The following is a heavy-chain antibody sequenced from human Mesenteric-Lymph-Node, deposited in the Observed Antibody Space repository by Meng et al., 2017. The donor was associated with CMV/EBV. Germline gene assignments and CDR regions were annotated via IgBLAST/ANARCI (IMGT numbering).Heavy chain of an antibody. V-gene: IGHV3-74*01. J-gene: IGHJ4*02. D-gene: IGHD3-22*01. CDR3: ARELRGYYDSSGYYFRDY. CDR2: INSDGSST. CDR1: GFTFSSYW. Sequence: GESLKISCAASGFTFSSYWMHWVRQAPGKGLVWVSRINSDGSSTSYADSVKGRFTISRDNAKNTLYLQMNGLRAEDTAVYYCARELRGYYDSSGYYFRDYWGQGTLVTVSS.